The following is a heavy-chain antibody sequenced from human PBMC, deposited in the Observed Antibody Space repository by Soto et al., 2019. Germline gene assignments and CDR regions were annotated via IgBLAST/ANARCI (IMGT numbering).Heavy chain of an antibody. CDR2: ISGSGGST. V-gene: IGHV3-23*01. CDR3: SNRMARGYDFWSGYGGAFDI. CDR1: GFTFSSYA. Sequence: PGGSLRLSCAASGFTFSSYAMSWVRQAPGKGLEWVSAISGSGGSTYYADSMKGRFTISRDNSKNTLYLQMNSLRAEDTAVYFCSNRMARGYDFWSGYGGAFDIWGQGTMVTVSS. D-gene: IGHD3-3*01. J-gene: IGHJ3*02.